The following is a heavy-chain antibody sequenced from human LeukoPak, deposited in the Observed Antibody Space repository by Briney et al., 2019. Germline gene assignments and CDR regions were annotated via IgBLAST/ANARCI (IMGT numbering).Heavy chain of an antibody. CDR2: ISGSGGST. Sequence: GGSLRLSCAASGFTFSSYAMNWVRQAPGKGLEWVSAISGSGGSTYYADSVRGRFTVSRDNSGNTLYLQMNSLRAEDTAVYYCAKDRGDYDILTGYDGMDVWGQGTTVTVSS. CDR3: AKDRGDYDILTGYDGMDV. CDR1: GFTFSSYA. V-gene: IGHV3-23*01. D-gene: IGHD3-9*01. J-gene: IGHJ6*02.